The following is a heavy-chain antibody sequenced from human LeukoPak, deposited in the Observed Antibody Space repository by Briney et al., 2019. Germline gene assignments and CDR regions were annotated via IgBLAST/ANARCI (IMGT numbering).Heavy chain of an antibody. J-gene: IGHJ4*02. D-gene: IGHD7-27*01. CDR2: IPYDGSDK. CDR3: AKDPFHWGTIYFDY. Sequence: GGSLRLSCAASGFPFSSYGMHWVRQAPGKGLEWVAFIPYDGSDKFYADSVKGRFTISRDNSKSTLYLQINSLRAEDTAVYYCAKDPFHWGTIYFDYWGQGTLVTVSS. CDR1: GFPFSSYG. V-gene: IGHV3-30*02.